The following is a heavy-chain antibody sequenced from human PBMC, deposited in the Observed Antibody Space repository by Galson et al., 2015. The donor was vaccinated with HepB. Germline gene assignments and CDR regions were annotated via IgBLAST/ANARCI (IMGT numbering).Heavy chain of an antibody. D-gene: IGHD3-9*01. V-gene: IGHV3-21*01. Sequence: SLRLSCAASGFTFSSYSMSWVRQAPGKGLEWVSSISSSSSYIYYADSVKGRFTISRDNAKNSLYLQMNSLRAEDTAVYYCARDGPLELLRYFDWLSKRAYYYYGMDVWGQGTTVTVSS. CDR2: ISSSSSYI. CDR3: ARDGPLELLRYFDWLSKRAYYYYGMDV. J-gene: IGHJ6*02. CDR1: GFTFSSYS.